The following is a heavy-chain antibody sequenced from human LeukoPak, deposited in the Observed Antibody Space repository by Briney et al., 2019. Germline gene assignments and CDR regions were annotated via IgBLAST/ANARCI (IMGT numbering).Heavy chain of an antibody. CDR2: IYTSGST. J-gene: IGHJ4*02. CDR1: GGSITNYY. D-gene: IGHD6-19*01. V-gene: IGHV4-4*07. Sequence: SETLSLTCTVSGGSITNYYWNWIRQPAGKGLEWLGRIYTSGSTIYNPSLKSRVTTSVDTSKNQFSLKLTSVTAADTAVYYCARSWWEWLPRHFDYWGQGTLVTVSS. CDR3: ARSWWEWLPRHFDY.